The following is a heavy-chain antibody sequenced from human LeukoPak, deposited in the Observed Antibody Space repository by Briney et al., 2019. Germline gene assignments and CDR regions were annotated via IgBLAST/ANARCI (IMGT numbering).Heavy chain of an antibody. D-gene: IGHD1-1*01. CDR3: AKANWVSNADAVW. Sequence: PGGSLRLSCAASGFTFSSYSMNCVRQAPGKGLECVSSISSSSSSIYYADSVKGRFTISRDDAKNSLYLQMNSLRAEDTAVYYCAKANWVSNADAVWWGQGTQVTVSS. CDR2: ISSSSSSI. V-gene: IGHV3-21*01. CDR1: GFTFSSYS. J-gene: IGHJ4*02.